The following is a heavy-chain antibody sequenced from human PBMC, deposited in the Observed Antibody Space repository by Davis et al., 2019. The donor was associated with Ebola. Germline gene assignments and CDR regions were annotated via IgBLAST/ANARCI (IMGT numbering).Heavy chain of an antibody. Sequence: GESLKISCAASGFGFIDYGMNWVRQAPGKGLEWVALISYDGSKKDYADSVKGRFAISRDTSNNTLYLQMNSLRPEDTAVYYCVRTTYGAPEYWGQGTLVTVSS. D-gene: IGHD4-17*01. J-gene: IGHJ4*02. V-gene: IGHV3-30*03. CDR1: GFGFIDYG. CDR3: VRTTYGAPEY. CDR2: ISYDGSKK.